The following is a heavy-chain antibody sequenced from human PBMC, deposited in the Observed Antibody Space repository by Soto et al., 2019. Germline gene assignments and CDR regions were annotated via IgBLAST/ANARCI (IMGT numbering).Heavy chain of an antibody. Sequence: PPETLSLTCAISGASNSTTTYLWSWIRQPPGKGLEWIGSVYDSANSFYNPSLKSRLTVSVDTSKRQFSLNLRSVTAADTATYYCASQYSHYDNSGHLIFAYWDNWGQG. CDR2: VYDSANS. CDR1: GASNSTTTYL. V-gene: IGHV4-39*01. CDR3: ASQYSHYDNSGHLIFAYWDN. D-gene: IGHD3-22*01. J-gene: IGHJ4*02.